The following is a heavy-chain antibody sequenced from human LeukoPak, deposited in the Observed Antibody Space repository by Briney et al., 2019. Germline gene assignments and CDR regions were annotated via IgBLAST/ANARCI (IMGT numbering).Heavy chain of an antibody. CDR1: GFTFSTSP. D-gene: IGHD3-22*01. CDR2: IHAGGSDP. CDR3: AKGGHHYNPFYN. V-gene: IGHV3-23*01. J-gene: IGHJ4*02. Sequence: GGSLRLSCEVSGFTFSTSPMGWVRQAPGKGXXXXXSIHAGGSDPFCADSVQGRCTISRDNSKNTLFLQLNSLRAEDTGTYFCAKGGHHYNPFYNWGQGTLVTVSS.